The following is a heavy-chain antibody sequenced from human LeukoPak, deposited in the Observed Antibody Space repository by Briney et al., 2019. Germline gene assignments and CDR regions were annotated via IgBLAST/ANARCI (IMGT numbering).Heavy chain of an antibody. CDR3: ARDGGVGATKNFDY. D-gene: IGHD1-26*01. Sequence: TGGSLRLSCAASGFTFSSYGMHWVRQAPGKGLEWVAFIRYDGSNKYYADSVKGRFTISRDNAKNSLYLQMNSLRAEDTAVYYCARDGGVGATKNFDYWGQGTLVTVSS. CDR2: IRYDGSNK. J-gene: IGHJ4*02. CDR1: GFTFSSYG. V-gene: IGHV3-30*02.